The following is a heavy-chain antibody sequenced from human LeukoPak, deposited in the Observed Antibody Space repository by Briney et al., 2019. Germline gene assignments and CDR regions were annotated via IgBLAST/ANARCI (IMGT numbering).Heavy chain of an antibody. D-gene: IGHD3-9*01. CDR1: GFSLSTSGMR. Sequence: SGPTLVNPTQTLTLTCTFSGFSLSTSGMRVSWIRQPPGKALEWLARIDWDDDKFYSTSLKTRLTISKDTSKNQVVLTMTNMDPVDTATYYCARSYDILTGYYGLFDYWGQGTLVTVSS. J-gene: IGHJ4*02. CDR3: ARSYDILTGYYGLFDY. V-gene: IGHV2-70*04. CDR2: IDWDDDK.